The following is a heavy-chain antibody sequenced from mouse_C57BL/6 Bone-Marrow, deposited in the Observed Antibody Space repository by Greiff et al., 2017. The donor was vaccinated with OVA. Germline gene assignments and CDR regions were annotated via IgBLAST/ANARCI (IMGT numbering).Heavy chain of an antibody. V-gene: IGHV5-17*01. D-gene: IGHD1-1*01. CDR2: ISSGSSTI. J-gene: IGHJ4*01. Sequence: EVKLVESGRGLVKPGGSLKLSCAASGFTFSDYGMHWVRQAPEKGLEWVAYISSGSSTIYYAETVKGRFPITRDNAKNTLFLQMTSLRSEDTAMYYCARPYYYGSKYYYAMDDWGQGTSVTVSS. CDR3: ARPYYYGSKYYYAMDD. CDR1: GFTFSDYG.